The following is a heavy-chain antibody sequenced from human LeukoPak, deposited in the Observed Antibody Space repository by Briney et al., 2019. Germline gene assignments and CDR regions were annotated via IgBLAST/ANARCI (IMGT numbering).Heavy chain of an antibody. D-gene: IGHD3-16*01. CDR1: GYSFTSYW. J-gene: IGHJ3*02. CDR3: ARYHYYAFHI. Sequence: NHGESLKISCKGSGYSFTSYWIGWVRQMPGKGLEWMGIIYPVDSDTRYSPCFQGQVTISADKSISTAYLQWSSLQASDTAMYYCARYHYYAFHIWRQRTIVTVSS. CDR2: IYPVDSDT. V-gene: IGHV5-51*01.